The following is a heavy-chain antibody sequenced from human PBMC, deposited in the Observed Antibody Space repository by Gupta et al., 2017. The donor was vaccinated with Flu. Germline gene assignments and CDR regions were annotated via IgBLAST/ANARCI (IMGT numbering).Heavy chain of an antibody. CDR3: AKDRDSLVRGVIY. CDR1: GFTFSSYA. D-gene: IGHD3-10*01. J-gene: IGHJ4*02. CDR2: ISGSGDTT. V-gene: IGHV3-23*01. Sequence: EVQLLESGGGLVQPGGSLRLSCAASGFTFSSYAMSWVRQAPGKGLEGVSAISGSGDTTYYADAVKGRFAISRDNSKNTLYLQMSRLRAEDTAVYYCAKDRDSLVRGVIYWGQGTLVTVSS.